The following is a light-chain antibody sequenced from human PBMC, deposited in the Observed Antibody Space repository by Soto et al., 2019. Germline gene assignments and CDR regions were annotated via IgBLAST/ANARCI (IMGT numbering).Light chain of an antibody. Sequence: DLQMTQSPSTLSASVGDRVTITCRASQSISSWLAWYQQKPGKAPKILIYKASSLERGVPSRVSGSGSGTEFTLTISSLQPDDFAIYYCQQYKSFSLTFGGGTKVEIK. J-gene: IGKJ4*01. CDR2: KAS. CDR3: QQYKSFSLT. V-gene: IGKV1-5*03. CDR1: QSISSW.